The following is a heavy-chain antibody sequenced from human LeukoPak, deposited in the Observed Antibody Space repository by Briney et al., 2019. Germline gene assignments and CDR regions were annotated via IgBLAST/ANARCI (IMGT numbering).Heavy chain of an antibody. CDR2: IIPIFGTA. D-gene: IGHD3-10*01. CDR3: ARSGFGSGISFDL. J-gene: IGHJ5*02. CDR1: GGTFSSYA. Sequence: SVKVSCKASGGTFSSYAISWVRQAPGQGLEWMGGIIPIFGTANYAQKFQGRVTMTRDTSITTAYMELSSLRSDDTAVYYCARSGFGSGISFDLWGQGTLVTVSS. V-gene: IGHV1-69*05.